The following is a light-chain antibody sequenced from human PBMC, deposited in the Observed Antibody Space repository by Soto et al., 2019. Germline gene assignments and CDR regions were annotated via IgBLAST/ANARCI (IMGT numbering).Light chain of an antibody. CDR2: DAS. Sequence: EIQMTQSPSTLSESVGDRVTSTCRASQSISSWLAWYQQKPGKAPKLLIYDASSLESGVPSRFSGSGSGTEFTLTISSLQPDDFATYYCQQYNSYSPTFGQGTKVELK. CDR3: QQYNSYSPT. CDR1: QSISSW. J-gene: IGKJ1*01. V-gene: IGKV1-5*01.